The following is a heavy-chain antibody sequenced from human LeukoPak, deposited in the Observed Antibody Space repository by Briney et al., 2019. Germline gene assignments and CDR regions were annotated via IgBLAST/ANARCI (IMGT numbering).Heavy chain of an antibody. J-gene: IGHJ4*02. CDR2: ISGSGGST. D-gene: IGHD3-3*01. CDR1: GFTFSSYA. CDR3: AKDRHYDFWSGYYRGIDY. Sequence: GGSLRLSCAASGFTFSSYAMSWVRQAPGKGLEWVSAISGSGGSTYYADSVKGRFTISRDNSKNTLYLQMNSLRAEDTAVYYCAKDRHYDFWSGYYRGIDYWGQGTLVTVSS. V-gene: IGHV3-23*01.